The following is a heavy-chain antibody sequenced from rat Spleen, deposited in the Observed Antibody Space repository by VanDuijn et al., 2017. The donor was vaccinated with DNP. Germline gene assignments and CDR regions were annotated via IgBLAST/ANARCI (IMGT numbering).Heavy chain of an antibody. CDR2: MDYGGST. CDR3: ARWVDYFDY. CDR1: GFSITSNY. V-gene: IGHV3-1*01. J-gene: IGHJ2*01. Sequence: EVQLQESGPGLMKPSQSLSLTCSVTGFSITSNYWAWIRKFPGTKLEWIGHMDYGGSTSFNPSLRSRISITRDTSKNQFFLRLNSVTTEDTATYYCARWVDYFDYWGQGVMVTVSS.